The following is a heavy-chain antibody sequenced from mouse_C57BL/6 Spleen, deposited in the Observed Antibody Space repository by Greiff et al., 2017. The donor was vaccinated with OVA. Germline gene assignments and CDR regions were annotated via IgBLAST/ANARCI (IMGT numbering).Heavy chain of an antibody. Sequence: VQLQQPGAELVKPGASVKMSCKASGYTFTSYWITWVKQRPGQGLEWIGDIYPGSGSTNYNEKFKSKATLTVDTSSSTAYMQFSSLTSEASAVYDWAREWCRGFPWFAYWGQGTLVTVSA. CDR1: GYTFTSYW. CDR3: AREWCRGFPWFAY. V-gene: IGHV1-55*01. J-gene: IGHJ3*01. D-gene: IGHD1-3*01. CDR2: IYPGSGST.